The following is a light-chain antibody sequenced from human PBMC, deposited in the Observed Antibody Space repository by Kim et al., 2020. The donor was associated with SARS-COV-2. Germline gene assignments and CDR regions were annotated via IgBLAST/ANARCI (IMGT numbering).Light chain of an antibody. V-gene: IGLV1-47*01. CDR3: AAWDDSLSGWV. CDR2: RNN. Sequence: GQRVTISCSGSSSNIGSNYVYWYHHLPGTAPKLLIYRNNQRPSGVPDRFSGSKSGTSASLAISGLRSEDEADYYCAAWDDSLSGWVFGGGTQLTVL. CDR1: SSNIGSNY. J-gene: IGLJ3*02.